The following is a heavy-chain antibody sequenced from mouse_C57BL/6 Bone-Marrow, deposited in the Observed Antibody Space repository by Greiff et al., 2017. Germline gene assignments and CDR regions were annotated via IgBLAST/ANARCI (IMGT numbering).Heavy chain of an antibody. D-gene: IGHD3-1*01. CDR1: GYAFSSSW. CDR3: ARGHSSGPYYFDY. CDR2: FYPGDGDT. J-gene: IGHJ2*01. Sequence: VQLQQSGPELVKPGASVKISCKASGYAFSSSWMNWVKQRPGKGLEWIGRFYPGDGDTNYNGKFKGKATLTADKSSSTAYMQLSSLTSEDSAVYFCARGHSSGPYYFDYWGQGTTLTVSS. V-gene: IGHV1-82*01.